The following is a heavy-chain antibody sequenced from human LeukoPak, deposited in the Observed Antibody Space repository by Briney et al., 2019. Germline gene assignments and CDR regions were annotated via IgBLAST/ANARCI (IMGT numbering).Heavy chain of an antibody. D-gene: IGHD3-10*01. Sequence: SETLSLTCAVYGGSFSDYYWSWIRQPPGKGLEWIGSIYHSGSTYYNPSLKSRVTISVDTSKNQFSLKLSSVTAADTAVYYCARDALSSGRFDWFDPWGQGTLVTVSS. J-gene: IGHJ5*02. V-gene: IGHV4-34*01. CDR2: IYHSGST. CDR3: ARDALSSGRFDWFDP. CDR1: GGSFSDYY.